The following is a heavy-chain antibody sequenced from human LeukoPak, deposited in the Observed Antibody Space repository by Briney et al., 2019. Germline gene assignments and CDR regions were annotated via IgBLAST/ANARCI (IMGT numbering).Heavy chain of an antibody. V-gene: IGHV3-23*01. D-gene: IGHD3-3*01. CDR1: GFSFNTYA. CDR2: ISGSGESA. CDR3: AKDMYYDFWSGYYLGPPKKNYYYYYMDV. Sequence: GGSLRLSCAAAGFSFNTYAMNWVRQTPEKGLEWVSVISGSGESAYYTDSVKGRFTISRDNSKNTLYLQMNSLRAEDTAVYYCAKDMYYDFWSGYYLGPPKKNYYYYYMDVWGKGTTVTVSS. J-gene: IGHJ6*03.